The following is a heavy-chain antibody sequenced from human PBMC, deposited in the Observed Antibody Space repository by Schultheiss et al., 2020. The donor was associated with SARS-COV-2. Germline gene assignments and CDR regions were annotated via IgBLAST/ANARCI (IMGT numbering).Heavy chain of an antibody. CDR3: ARGGSSGWRGWFDP. CDR1: GFNFSDYY. D-gene: IGHD6-19*01. V-gene: IGHV3-11*01. CDR2: ISRTGTTV. Sequence: GGSLRLSCAASGFNFSDYYLTWIRQAPGKGLEWISYISRTGTTVYYADSVKGRFTISRDNAKNSLYLQMNSLRAEDTAVYYCARGGSSGWRGWFDPWGQGTLVTVSS. J-gene: IGHJ5*02.